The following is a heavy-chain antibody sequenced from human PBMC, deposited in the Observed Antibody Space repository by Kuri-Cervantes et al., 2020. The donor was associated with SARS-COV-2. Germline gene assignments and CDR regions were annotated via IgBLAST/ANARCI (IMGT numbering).Heavy chain of an antibody. V-gene: IGHV1-24*01. Sequence: ASVKVSCKASGYTFTDYYIHWVRQAPGKGLEWMGGFDPEDGETIYAQKFQGRVTMTEDTSTDTAYMELSSLRSEDTAVYYCATSGSPVPDLNWFDPWGQGTLVTVSS. CDR3: ATSGSPVPDLNWFDP. D-gene: IGHD2-2*01. CDR1: GYTFTDYY. CDR2: FDPEDGET. J-gene: IGHJ5*02.